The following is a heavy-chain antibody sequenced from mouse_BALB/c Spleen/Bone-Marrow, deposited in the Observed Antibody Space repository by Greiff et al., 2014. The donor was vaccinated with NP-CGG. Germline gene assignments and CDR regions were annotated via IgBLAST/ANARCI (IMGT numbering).Heavy chain of an antibody. V-gene: IGHV1-7*01. CDR2: INPSTGYT. Sequence: VKLMESGAELAKPGASVKMSCKASGYTFTSYWVHWVKQRPGQGLEWIGYINPSTGYTEYNQKFKDKATLTADRSSSTAYMQLSSLTSEDSAVYYCARSYYGYLYYFDYWGQGITLTVSS. CDR3: ARSYYGYLYYFDY. CDR1: GYTFTSYW. D-gene: IGHD1-2*01. J-gene: IGHJ2*01.